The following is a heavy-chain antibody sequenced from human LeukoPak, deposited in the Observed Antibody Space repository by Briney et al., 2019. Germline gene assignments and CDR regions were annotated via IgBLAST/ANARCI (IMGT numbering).Heavy chain of an antibody. J-gene: IGHJ3*02. V-gene: IGHV3-30*02. CDR2: IRYDGSNK. CDR3: AKDKEEWELVLDAFDI. D-gene: IGHD1-26*01. Sequence: PGGSLRLSCAASGFTFSNYSMHWVRQAPGKGLEWVAFIRYDGSNKYYADSVKGRFTISRDNSKNTLYLQMNSLRAEDTAVYYCAKDKEEWELVLDAFDIWGQGTMVTVSS. CDR1: GFTFSNYS.